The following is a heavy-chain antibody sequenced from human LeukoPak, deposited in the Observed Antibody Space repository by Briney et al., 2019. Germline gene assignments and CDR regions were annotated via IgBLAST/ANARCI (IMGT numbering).Heavy chain of an antibody. CDR2: IYYSGST. V-gene: IGHV4-39*07. CDR3: ARGKVVPAFDY. D-gene: IGHD2-2*01. CDR1: GGSISSSSYY. Sequence: SETLSLTCTVSGGSISSSSYYWGWIRQPPGKGLEWIGSIYYSGSTYYNPSLKSRVTISVDRSKNQFSLKLSSVTAADTAVYYCARGKVVPAFDYWGQGTLVTVSS. J-gene: IGHJ4*02.